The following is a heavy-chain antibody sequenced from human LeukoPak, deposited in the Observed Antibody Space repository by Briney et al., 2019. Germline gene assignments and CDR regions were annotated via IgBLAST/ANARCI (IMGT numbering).Heavy chain of an antibody. CDR1: GYTFTSYA. D-gene: IGHD6-25*01. CDR3: ARVSSGWHGYLDH. J-gene: IGHJ4*02. V-gene: IGHV1-3*01. CDR2: INAGNGNA. Sequence: VASVKVSCKASGYTFTSYAMHWVRQAPGQRLEWMGWINAGNGNATYTQKFQDRVTFTRDTSASTAYMDLSSLRSEDTAVYYCARVSSGWHGYLDHWGQGTPVTVSS.